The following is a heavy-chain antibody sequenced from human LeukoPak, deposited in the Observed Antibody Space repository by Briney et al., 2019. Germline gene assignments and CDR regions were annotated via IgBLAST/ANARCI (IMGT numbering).Heavy chain of an antibody. CDR3: ARDRRITMIVVVMTDAFDI. CDR1: GYTFTSYG. CDR2: FSAYNGNT. Sequence: ASVKLSCKASGYTFTSYGISWVRQAPGQGLEWMGWFSAYNGNTNYAQKLQGRVTMTTDTSTSTAYMELRSLRSDDTAVYYCARDRRITMIVVVMTDAFDIWGQGTMVTVSS. V-gene: IGHV1-18*01. J-gene: IGHJ3*02. D-gene: IGHD3-22*01.